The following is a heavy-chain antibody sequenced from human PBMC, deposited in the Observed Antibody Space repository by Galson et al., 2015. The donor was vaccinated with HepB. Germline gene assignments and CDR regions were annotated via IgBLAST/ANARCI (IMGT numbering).Heavy chain of an antibody. Sequence: CAISGDSVSSNSAAWNWIRQSPSRGLEWLGRTYYRSKWYNDYAVSVKSRITINPDTSKNQFSLQLNSVTPEDTAVYYCARGTRTGGGGYYYGMDVWGQGTTVTVSS. V-gene: IGHV6-1*01. J-gene: IGHJ6*02. CDR3: ARGTRTGGGGYYYGMDV. CDR1: GDSVSSNSAA. CDR2: TYYRSKWYN. D-gene: IGHD3-16*01.